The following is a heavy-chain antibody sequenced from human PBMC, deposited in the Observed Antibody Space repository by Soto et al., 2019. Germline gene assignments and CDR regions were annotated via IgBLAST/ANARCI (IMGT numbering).Heavy chain of an antibody. V-gene: IGHV1-24*01. D-gene: IGHD3-10*01. J-gene: IGHJ6*02. CDR3: VWFGELLGVYYYGMDV. CDR1: GYTLTELS. Sequence: ASVKVSCKVSGYTLTELSMHWVRQAPGKGLEWMGGFDPEDGETIYAQKFQGGVTMTEDTSTDTAYMELSSLRSEDTAVYYCVWFGELLGVYYYGMDVWGQGTTVTVSS. CDR2: FDPEDGET.